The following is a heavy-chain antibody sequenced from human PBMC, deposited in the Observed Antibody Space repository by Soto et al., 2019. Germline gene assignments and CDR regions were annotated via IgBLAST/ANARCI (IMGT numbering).Heavy chain of an antibody. CDR3: ARWGDSNYIYGMDV. CDR2: MNPNSGNT. CDR1: GYTFTSYD. Sequence: ASVKVSCKASGYTFTSYDINWVRQATGQGLEWMGWMNPNSGNTGYAQKFQGRVTMTRNTSISTAYMELSSLRSEDTAVYYCARWGDSNYIYGMDVWGQGTTVAVYS. V-gene: IGHV1-8*01. J-gene: IGHJ6*02. D-gene: IGHD4-4*01.